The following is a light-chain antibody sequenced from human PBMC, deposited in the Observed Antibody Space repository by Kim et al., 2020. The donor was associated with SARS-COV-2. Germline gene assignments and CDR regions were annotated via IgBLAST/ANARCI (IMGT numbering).Light chain of an antibody. CDR2: FCS. V-gene: IGKV2-28*01. CDR1: KSLHRCGRDSC. CDR3: MQALDTPIT. J-gene: IGKJ5*01. Sequence: PACISCSSSKSLHRCGRDSCLDWYLQKPGQSPQLLSYFCSIRASVGPDMFSGSGSGTDFSLKISTVEAEDVGFYYNMQALDTPITFGQGTRLEIK.